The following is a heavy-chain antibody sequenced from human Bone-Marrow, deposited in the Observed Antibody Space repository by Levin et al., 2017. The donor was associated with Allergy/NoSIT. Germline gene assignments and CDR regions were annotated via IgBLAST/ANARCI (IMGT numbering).Heavy chain of an antibody. CDR3: ARPIRGDYYDSRGPPYYGMDV. V-gene: IGHV3-48*02. CDR1: GFTFSTYS. Sequence: GESLKISCAASGFTFSTYSMNWVRQAPGKGLEWVSYISGRSSTIYYADSVKGRFTISRDNVKNSLYLQMNSLRDEDTAVYYCARPIRGDYYDSRGPPYYGMDVWGQGTTVTDSS. J-gene: IGHJ6*02. D-gene: IGHD3-22*01. CDR2: ISGRSSTI.